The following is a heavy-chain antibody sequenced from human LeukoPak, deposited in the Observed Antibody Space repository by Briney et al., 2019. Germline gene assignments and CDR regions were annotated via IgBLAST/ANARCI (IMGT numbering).Heavy chain of an antibody. D-gene: IGHD1-26*01. Sequence: GASVKVSCKASGYTFTGYYMRWVRQAPGQGLEWMGWINPNSGGTNYAQKFQGRVTMTRDTSISTAYMELSRLRSDDTAVYYCARVGELLRTGAFDIWGQGTMVTVSS. CDR3: ARVGELLRTGAFDI. J-gene: IGHJ3*02. CDR1: GYTFTGYY. V-gene: IGHV1-2*02. CDR2: INPNSGGT.